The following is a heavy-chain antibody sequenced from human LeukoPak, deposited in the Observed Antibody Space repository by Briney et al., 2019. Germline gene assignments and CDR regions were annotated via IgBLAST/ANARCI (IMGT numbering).Heavy chain of an antibody. CDR2: INPNSGGT. V-gene: IGHV1-2*06. D-gene: IGHD5-12*01. J-gene: IGHJ3*02. CDR1: GYTFTGYY. CDR3: AVQSIVANTQGDAFDI. Sequence: ASVKVSCKASGYTFTGYYMHWVRQAPGQGLEWMGRINPNSGGTNYAQKFQGRVTMTRDTSISTVYMELSSLRSDDTAVYYCAVQSIVANTQGDAFDIWGQGTTVIVSS.